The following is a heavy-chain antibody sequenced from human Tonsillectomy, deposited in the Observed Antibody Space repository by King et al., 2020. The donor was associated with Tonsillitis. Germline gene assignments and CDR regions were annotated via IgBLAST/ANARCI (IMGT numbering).Heavy chain of an antibody. J-gene: IGHJ4*02. CDR1: GFTFSSYS. CDR2: ISSSSSTI. CDR3: ARDKSPRAPLGELFR. Sequence: VQLVESGGGLVQPGGSLRLSCAASGFTFSSYSMNWVRQAPGKGLEWVSYISSSSSTIYYADSVKGRFTISRDNAKNSLYLQMNSLRDEDTAVYYCARDKSPRAPLGELFRWGQGPLVTVSS. D-gene: IGHD3-10*01. V-gene: IGHV3-48*02.